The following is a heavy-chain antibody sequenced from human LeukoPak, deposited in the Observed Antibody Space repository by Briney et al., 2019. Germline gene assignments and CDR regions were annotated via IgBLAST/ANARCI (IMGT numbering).Heavy chain of an antibody. CDR2: IDSGGST. V-gene: IGHV3-66*01. J-gene: IGHJ6*01. Sequence: GGSLRLSCAASGFTFSADAMGWVRQAPGKGLEWVSVIDSGGSTNSADSVKGRFSVSRDNSKNTLYLQMNSLRVEDTAVYYCARTYGDYDYYYGMDVWGQGTTVTVSS. CDR3: ARTYGDYDYYYGMDV. D-gene: IGHD4-17*01. CDR1: GFTFSADA.